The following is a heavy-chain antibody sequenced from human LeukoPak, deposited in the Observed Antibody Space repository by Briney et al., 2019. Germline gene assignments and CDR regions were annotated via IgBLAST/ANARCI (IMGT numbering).Heavy chain of an antibody. V-gene: IGHV4-38-2*02. D-gene: IGHD6-13*01. CDR1: GYPISSGYY. J-gene: IGHJ4*02. CDR3: ASSSRGYFDY. CDR2: IYHSGST. Sequence: SETLSLTCTVSGYPISSGYYWGWIRQPPGKGLEWIGSIYHSGSTYYNPSLKSRVTISVDTSKNQFSLKLSSVTAADTAVYYCASSSRGYFDYWGQGTLVTVSS.